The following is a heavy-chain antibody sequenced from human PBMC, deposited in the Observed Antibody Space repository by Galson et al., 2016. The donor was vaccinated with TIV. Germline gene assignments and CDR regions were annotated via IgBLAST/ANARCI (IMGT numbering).Heavy chain of an antibody. Sequence: PALVKPTQTLTLTCTFSGFSLNTDGMCVNWIRQPPGKALEWLARIDWDDDKSYTSSLKTRLTISKATSKNQVVLRMPSMDPVDTATYYCARISGYYDHSGHFIPRSFDYWGQGTPVTVSS. CDR2: IDWDDDK. V-gene: IGHV2-70*11. J-gene: IGHJ4*02. D-gene: IGHD3-22*01. CDR1: GFSLNTDGMC. CDR3: ARISGYYDHSGHFIPRSFDY.